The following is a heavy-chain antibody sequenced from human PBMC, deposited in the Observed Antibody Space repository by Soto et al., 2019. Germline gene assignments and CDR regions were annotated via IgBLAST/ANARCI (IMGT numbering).Heavy chain of an antibody. Sequence: SETLSLTCTVSGGSISSGGYYWSWIRQHPGKGLEWIGYIYYSGSTYYNPSLKSRVTISVDTSKNQFSLKLSSVTAADTAVYYCARDWRPHPYVGMDVWGQGTMVTVSS. CDR1: GGSISSGGYY. V-gene: IGHV4-31*03. J-gene: IGHJ6*02. CDR2: IYYSGST. CDR3: ARDWRPHPYVGMDV. D-gene: IGHD3-16*01.